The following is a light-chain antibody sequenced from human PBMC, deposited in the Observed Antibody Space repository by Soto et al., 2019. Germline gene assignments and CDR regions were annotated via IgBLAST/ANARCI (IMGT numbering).Light chain of an antibody. CDR1: QSIGTW. CDR2: KAS. CDR3: HQYNSYHT. Sequence: DIQLTQSPSTLSASVGDRVTITCRASQSIGTWLAWYQQKPGKAPKLLIYKASSLESGVPSRFSGSGSSTEFTLTISSLQPDDFAIYYCHQYNSYHTFGQGTKVDIK. V-gene: IGKV1-5*03. J-gene: IGKJ2*01.